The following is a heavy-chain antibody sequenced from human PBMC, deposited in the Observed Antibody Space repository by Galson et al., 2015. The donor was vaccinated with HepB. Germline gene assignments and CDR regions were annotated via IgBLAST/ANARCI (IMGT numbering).Heavy chain of an antibody. CDR2: VYYSGST. CDR1: GGSVSSGSYY. J-gene: IGHJ4*02. D-gene: IGHD1-1*01. V-gene: IGHV4-31*03. CDR3: ARAQRLFDNRGPFAYYFDF. Sequence: TLSLTCTVSGGSVSSGSYYWSWIRQHPGKGLECIGYVYYSGSTYYNPSLRSRSTMSADTSKNQFSLKLTSVTAADTAIYYCARAQRLFDNRGPFAYYFDFWGRGTLVTVSS.